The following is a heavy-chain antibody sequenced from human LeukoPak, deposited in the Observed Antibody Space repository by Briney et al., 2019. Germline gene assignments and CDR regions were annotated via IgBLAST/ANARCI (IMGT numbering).Heavy chain of an antibody. CDR2: ISGSDPGT. J-gene: IGHJ6*03. Sequence: PGGSLRLSCAASGFTFNSYAMSWVRQAPGKGLEWVSAISGSDPGTYYADSVKGRFTISRDNSQNTVSLQVNNLRTEDTALYYCAKTSLSDASGHYYYMDVWGKGTTVTVSS. CDR3: AKTSLSDASGHYYYMDV. CDR1: GFTFNSYA. D-gene: IGHD3-3*01. V-gene: IGHV3-23*01.